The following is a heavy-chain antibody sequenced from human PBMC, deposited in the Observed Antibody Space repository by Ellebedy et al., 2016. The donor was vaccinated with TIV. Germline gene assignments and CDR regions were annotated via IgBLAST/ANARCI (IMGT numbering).Heavy chain of an antibody. CDR3: ARKYYGSGSYSFDA. CDR1: GGSFSGYS. D-gene: IGHD3-10*01. CDR2: INPSGST. V-gene: IGHV4-34*01. J-gene: IGHJ5*02. Sequence: SETLSLTXAVYGGSFSGYSWSWIRQPPGKGLEWIGEINPSGSTNYNPSLKTRLTISVDTSKNQFSLKLSTVTAADTAVYYCARKYYGSGSYSFDAWGQGTLVTVSS.